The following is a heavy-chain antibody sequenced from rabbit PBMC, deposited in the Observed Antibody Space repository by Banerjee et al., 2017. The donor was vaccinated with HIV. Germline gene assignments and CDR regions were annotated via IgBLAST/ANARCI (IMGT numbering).Heavy chain of an antibody. CDR3: ARGGYVGSSYAAFDP. Sequence: QSLEESGGDLVKPGASLTLTCTASGFSFSSNAMCWVRQAPGKGLEWIGCIYAGSSGSTYYASWAKGRFTISKTSSTTVTLQMTSLTAADTATYFCARGGYVGSSYAAFDPWGQGTLVTVS. V-gene: IGHV1S40*01. CDR2: IYAGSSGST. J-gene: IGHJ2*01. D-gene: IGHD8-1*01. CDR1: GFSFSSNA.